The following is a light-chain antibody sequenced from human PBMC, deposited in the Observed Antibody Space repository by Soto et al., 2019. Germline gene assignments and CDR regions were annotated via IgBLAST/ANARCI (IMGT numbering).Light chain of an antibody. V-gene: IGKV3-20*01. CDR1: QSLSSSY. Sequence: EIVLTQSPGTLSLSPGERATLSCRASQSLSSSYLAWYQQKPGQAPRLLIYGASSRATGIPDRFSGSGSGTDFTLTISRLEPEDCAVYYCQLYGSSSYTFGQGTKLEIK. J-gene: IGKJ2*01. CDR3: QLYGSSSYT. CDR2: GAS.